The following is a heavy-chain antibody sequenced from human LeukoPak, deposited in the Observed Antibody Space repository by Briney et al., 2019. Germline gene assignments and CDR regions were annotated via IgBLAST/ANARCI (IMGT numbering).Heavy chain of an antibody. J-gene: IGHJ4*02. CDR2: IYRDWTS. CDR3: ARTYGSGSYLDY. D-gene: IGHD3-10*01. CDR1: GDSISSSNNW. Sequence: SETLSLTCTVSGDSISSSNNWWSWVHQPPGEGLEWIGEIYRDWTSNYNPSLKSRVTLSVDKSKNQFSLKLTSVTAADTAVYYCARTYGSGSYLDYWGQGTLVTVSS. V-gene: IGHV4-4*02.